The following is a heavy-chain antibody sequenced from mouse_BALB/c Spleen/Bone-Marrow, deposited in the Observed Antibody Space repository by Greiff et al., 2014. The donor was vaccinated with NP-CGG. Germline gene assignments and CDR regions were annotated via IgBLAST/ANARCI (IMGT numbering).Heavy chain of an antibody. V-gene: IGHV1S81*02. CDR3: TRSDGYYVPHWYFDV. CDR1: GYTFTSYY. D-gene: IGHD2-3*01. J-gene: IGHJ1*01. Sequence: QVQLKESGAELVKPGASVKLSCKAPGYTFTSYYMYWVKQRPGQGLEWIGEINPSNGGTNFNEKFKSKATLTVDKSSSTAYMQLSSLTSEDSAVYYCTRSDGYYVPHWYFDVWGAGTTVTVSS. CDR2: INPSNGGT.